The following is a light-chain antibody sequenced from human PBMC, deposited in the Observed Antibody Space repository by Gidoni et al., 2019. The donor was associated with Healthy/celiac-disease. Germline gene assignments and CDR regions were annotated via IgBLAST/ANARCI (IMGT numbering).Light chain of an antibody. CDR2: DAS. Sequence: DIQMTQSPSSLSASVGDRVTITCQASQDISNYLNWYQQKPGKAPKLLIYDASNLETGVPSRFSGSGSGTDFTFTISSLQPEDIATYYCQQCDNLPWTFGLGTKVEIK. CDR3: QQCDNLPWT. CDR1: QDISNY. V-gene: IGKV1-33*01. J-gene: IGKJ1*01.